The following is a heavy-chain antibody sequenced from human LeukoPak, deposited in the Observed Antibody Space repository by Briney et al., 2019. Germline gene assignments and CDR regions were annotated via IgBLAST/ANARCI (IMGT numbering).Heavy chain of an antibody. V-gene: IGHV4-59*01. CDR1: GGSMSSYY. CDR2: IYYSGST. J-gene: IGHJ3*02. D-gene: IGHD2-21*02. CDR3: ARGVVVVTAIGSGRVFDI. Sequence: SETLSLTCTVSGGSMSSYYWSWIRQSPGKGLEWIGYIYYSGSTNYSPSLKSRVTISVDTSKNQFSLKVSSVTAADTAVYYCARGVVVVTAIGSGRVFDIWGQGTMVTVSS.